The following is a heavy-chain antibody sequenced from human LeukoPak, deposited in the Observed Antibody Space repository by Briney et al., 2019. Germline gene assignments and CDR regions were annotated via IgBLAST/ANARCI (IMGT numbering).Heavy chain of an antibody. CDR1: GLPLNSEGHQ. CDR2: TYHSGST. J-gene: IGHJ4*02. Sequence: PSEPVSLPCSVSGLPLNSEGHQGPCIRQPRGGGVEWIGYTYHSGSTYYNPSLKSRVTISVDRSKNQFSLKLSSVTAADTAVYYCARGGSVVVPAIDYWGQGTLVTVSS. CDR3: ARGGSVVVPAIDY. V-gene: IGHV4-30-2*01. D-gene: IGHD2-2*01.